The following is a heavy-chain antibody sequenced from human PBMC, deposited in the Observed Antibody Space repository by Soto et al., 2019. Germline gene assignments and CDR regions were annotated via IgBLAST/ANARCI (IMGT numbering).Heavy chain of an antibody. CDR2: INHSGST. CDR3: ARDRQPPRDILTGYRYYYYGMDV. J-gene: IGHJ6*02. D-gene: IGHD3-9*01. Sequence: SETLSLTCAVYGGPFSVYYWSWIRQPPGKGLEWIGEINHSGSTNYNPSLKSRVTISVDTSKNQFSLKLSSVTAADTAVYYCARDRQPPRDILTGYRYYYYGMDVWGQGTTVT. CDR1: GGPFSVYY. V-gene: IGHV4-34*01.